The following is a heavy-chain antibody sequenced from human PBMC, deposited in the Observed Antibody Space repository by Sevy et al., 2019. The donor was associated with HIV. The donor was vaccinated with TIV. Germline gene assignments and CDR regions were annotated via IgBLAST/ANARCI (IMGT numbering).Heavy chain of an antibody. V-gene: IGHV3-7*01. J-gene: IGHJ3*02. D-gene: IGHD2-15*01. Sequence: GGSLRLSCAASGFTFNSYWMSWVRQAPGKGLEWVANTKYDGSDKYYVGSVRGRFTISRDNDKNSLYLQMNSLRAEDTAVYYCAREGYGFDIRGQGTMVTVSS. CDR2: TKYDGSDK. CDR1: GFTFNSYW. CDR3: AREGYGFDI.